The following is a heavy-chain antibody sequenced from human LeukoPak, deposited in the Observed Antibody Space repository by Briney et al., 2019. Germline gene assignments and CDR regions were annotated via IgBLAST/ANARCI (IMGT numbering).Heavy chain of an antibody. Sequence: ASVKVSCKASGYTFTGYYMHWVRQAPGQGLEWMGWINPNSGGTNYAQKFQGRVTMTRDTFISTAYMELSRLRSDDTAVYYCARGGGYLDGAPIDYWGQGTLVTVSS. D-gene: IGHD5-12*01. CDR2: INPNSGGT. J-gene: IGHJ4*02. CDR1: GYTFTGYY. CDR3: ARGGGYLDGAPIDY. V-gene: IGHV1-2*02.